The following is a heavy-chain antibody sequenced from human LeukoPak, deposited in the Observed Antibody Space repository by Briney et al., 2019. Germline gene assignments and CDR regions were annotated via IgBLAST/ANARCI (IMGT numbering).Heavy chain of an antibody. CDR3: VRGGRVRGSGKSYYYYYYMDV. CDR1: GGSIRSGSYH. V-gene: IGHV4-61*02. J-gene: IGHJ6*03. D-gene: IGHD3-10*01. Sequence: PSQTLSLTCTVSGGSIRSGSYHWSWIRQSAGKGLEWIGRIYTSGSTNYNPSLKSRVTMSVDTSKNQFSLKLSSVTAADTAVYYCVRGGRVRGSGKSYYYYYYMDVWGKGTTVTISS. CDR2: IYTSGST.